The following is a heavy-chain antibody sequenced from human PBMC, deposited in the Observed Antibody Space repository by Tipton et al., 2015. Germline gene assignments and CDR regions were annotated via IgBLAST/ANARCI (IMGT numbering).Heavy chain of an antibody. Sequence: SLRLSCAASGFTFSTYGMSWVRQAPGKGLEWVSGINTDGSSTNYADSVKGRFTISRDNAKNTLHLQMNSLRAEDTAVYYCARLGGLAADYWGQGTLVTVSS. V-gene: IGHV3-74*01. CDR3: ARLGGLAADY. J-gene: IGHJ4*02. CDR2: INTDGSST. CDR1: GFTFSTYG. D-gene: IGHD6-25*01.